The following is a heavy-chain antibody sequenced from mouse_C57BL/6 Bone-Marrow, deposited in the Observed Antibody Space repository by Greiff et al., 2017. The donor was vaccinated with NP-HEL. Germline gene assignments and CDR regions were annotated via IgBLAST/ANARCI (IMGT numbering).Heavy chain of an antibody. V-gene: IGHV1-81*01. J-gene: IGHJ3*01. CDR2: IYPRSGNT. Sequence: VKLVESGAELARPGASVKLSCKASGYTFTSYGISWVKQRTGQGLEWIGEIYPRSGNTYYNEKFKGKATLTADKSSSTAYMELRSLTSEDSAVYFCSNWCFAYWGQGTLVTVSA. D-gene: IGHD4-1*01. CDR1: GYTFTSYG. CDR3: SNWCFAY.